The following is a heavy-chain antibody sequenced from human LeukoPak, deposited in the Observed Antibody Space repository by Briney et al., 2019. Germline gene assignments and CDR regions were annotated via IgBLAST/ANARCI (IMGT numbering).Heavy chain of an antibody. CDR3: ARVRGVGANFDY. CDR1: GYTFTGYY. Sequence: ASVKVSCKASGYTFTGYYMHWVRQAPGQGLEWMGWINPNSGGTNYAQKFQGRVTMTRDTSISTAYMELSRLRSDDTAVYYCARVRGVGANFDYWGQGTLVTVSS. D-gene: IGHD1-26*01. V-gene: IGHV1-2*02. J-gene: IGHJ4*02. CDR2: INPNSGGT.